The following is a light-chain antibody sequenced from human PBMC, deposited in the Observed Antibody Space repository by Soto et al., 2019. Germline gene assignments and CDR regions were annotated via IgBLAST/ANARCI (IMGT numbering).Light chain of an antibody. CDR3: CSYAGSSTYV. CDR1: SSDVGGYDL. CDR2: GDT. J-gene: IGLJ1*01. Sequence: QSALTRPASVSGSPGQSITISCTGTSSDVGGYDLVSWYQQHPGKAPKIMIYGDTMRPSGVSNRFSASKSGNTASLTISGLQAEDEADYYCCSYAGSSTYVFGTGTQLTVL. V-gene: IGLV2-23*01.